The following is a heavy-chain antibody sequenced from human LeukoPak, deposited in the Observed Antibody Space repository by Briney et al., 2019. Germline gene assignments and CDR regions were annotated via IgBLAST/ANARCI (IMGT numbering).Heavy chain of an antibody. CDR3: ARLRRRGSGILAAQH. CDR1: GGSISSSSYY. Sequence: SETLSLTCTVSGGSISSSSYYWGWIRQPPGKGLEWIGSIYYSGSTYYNPSLKSRVTISVDTSKNQFSLKLSSVTAADTAVYYCARLRRRGSGILAAQHWGQGTLVTVSS. CDR2: IYYSGST. V-gene: IGHV4-39*01. D-gene: IGHD3-10*01. J-gene: IGHJ1*01.